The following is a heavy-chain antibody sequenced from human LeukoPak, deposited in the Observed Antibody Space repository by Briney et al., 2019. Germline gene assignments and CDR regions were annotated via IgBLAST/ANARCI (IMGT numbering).Heavy chain of an antibody. CDR3: AALGDSIY. CDR1: GFAFSSYD. D-gene: IGHD1-26*01. J-gene: IGHJ4*02. CDR2: IGHAGDT. Sequence: PGGSLRLSYAASGFAFSSYDMHWVRQVSGKGLGWVSAIGHAGDTYYADSVKGRFTISREDAKNYFFLQMNSLRAGDTAVYFCAALGDSIYWGQGTLVTVSS. V-gene: IGHV3-13*01.